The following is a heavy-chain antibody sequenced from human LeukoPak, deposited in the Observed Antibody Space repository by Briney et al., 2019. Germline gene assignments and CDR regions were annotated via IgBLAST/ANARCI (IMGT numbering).Heavy chain of an antibody. D-gene: IGHD1-26*01. V-gene: IGHV4-34*01. CDR1: GGSFSGYY. CDR2: INHSGST. CDR3: ACRDANIVGATRAFDI. J-gene: IGHJ3*02. Sequence: PSETLSLTCAVYGGSFSGYYWSWIRQPPGKGLEWIGEINHSGSTNYNPSLKSRVTISVDTSKNQFSLKLSSVTAAATAVYYCACRDANIVGATRAFDIWGQGTMVTVSS.